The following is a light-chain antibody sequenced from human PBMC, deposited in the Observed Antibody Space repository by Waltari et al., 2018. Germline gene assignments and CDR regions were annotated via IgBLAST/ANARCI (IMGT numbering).Light chain of an antibody. J-gene: IGKJ1*01. Sequence: EIVLTESPGTLSLSPGETATLPCRASRSVGRTLAWYQQKPGQAPRLFIYAASTRATGLPDRFSGSGSGTDFRLTISRLEPEDFAVYYCQHYVRLPVTFGQGTTVELK. CDR1: RSVGRT. CDR2: AAS. V-gene: IGKV3-20*01. CDR3: QHYVRLPVT.